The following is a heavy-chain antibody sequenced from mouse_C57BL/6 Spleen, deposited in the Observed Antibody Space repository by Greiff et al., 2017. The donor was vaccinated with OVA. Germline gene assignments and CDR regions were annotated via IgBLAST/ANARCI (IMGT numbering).Heavy chain of an antibody. V-gene: IGHV1-80*01. CDR2: IYPGDGDT. J-gene: IGHJ1*03. CDR3: ARMELRPSYWYFDV. Sequence: QVQLQQSGAELVKPGASVKISCKASGYAFSSYWMNWVKQRPGKGLEWIGQIYPGDGDTNYNGKFKGKATLTADKSSSTAYMQLSSLTSEDSAVYFCARMELRPSYWYFDVWGTGTTVTVSS. CDR1: GYAFSSYW. D-gene: IGHD3-2*02.